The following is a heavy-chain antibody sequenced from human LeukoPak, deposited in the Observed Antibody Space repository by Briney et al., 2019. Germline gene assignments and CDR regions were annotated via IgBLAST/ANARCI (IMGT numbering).Heavy chain of an antibody. J-gene: IGHJ4*02. Sequence: GGSLRLSCAASGFTFSSYAMHWVRQAPGKGLEWVAVISYDGSNKYYVDSVKGRFTISRDNSKNTLYLQMNSLRAEDTAVYYCARDRYSSGWYAGDFDYWGQGTLVTVSS. D-gene: IGHD6-19*01. CDR3: ARDRYSSGWYAGDFDY. CDR2: ISYDGSNK. CDR1: GFTFSSYA. V-gene: IGHV3-30*04.